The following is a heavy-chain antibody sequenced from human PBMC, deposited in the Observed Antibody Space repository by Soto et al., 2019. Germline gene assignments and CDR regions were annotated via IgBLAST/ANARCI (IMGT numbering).Heavy chain of an antibody. CDR3: ARHHCSGGSCPILDSRFDP. CDR2: INPNSGGT. D-gene: IGHD2-15*01. J-gene: IGHJ5*02. CDR1: GYTFTGYY. Sequence: ASVKVSCKASGYTFTGYYMHWVRQAPGQGLEWMGWINPNSGGTNYAQKFQGRVTMTRDTSISTAYMELSRLRSDDTAVYYCARHHCSGGSCPILDSRFDPWGQGTLGTVSS. V-gene: IGHV1-2*02.